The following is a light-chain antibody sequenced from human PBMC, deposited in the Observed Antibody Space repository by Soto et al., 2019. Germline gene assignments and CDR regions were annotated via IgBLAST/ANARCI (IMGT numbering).Light chain of an antibody. CDR1: ESVSTN. Sequence: EIVMTQSPGTLAVSPGERVTLSCRASESVSTNVAWYRQKPGQAPRLLIYGAFARATGIPARFSGSGSGTNFTLSISSLQSEDFEVYYCQHYNNWPPYTFGQGTKLEMK. V-gene: IGKV3-15*01. CDR3: QHYNNWPPYT. J-gene: IGKJ2*01. CDR2: GAF.